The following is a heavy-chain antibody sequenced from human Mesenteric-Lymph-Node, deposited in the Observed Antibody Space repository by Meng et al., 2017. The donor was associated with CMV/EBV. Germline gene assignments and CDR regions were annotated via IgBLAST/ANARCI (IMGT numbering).Heavy chain of an antibody. D-gene: IGHD4-11*01. J-gene: IGHJ4*02. CDR3: ARVDGALQLVDY. V-gene: IGHV4-30-4*08. CDR1: GGSISSSSYY. CDR2: IYYSGST. Sequence: SETLSLTCTVSGGSISSSSYYWGWIRQPPGKGLEWIGYIYYSGSTYYNPSLKSRVTISVDTSKNQFSLKLSSVTAADTAVYYCARVDGALQLVDYWGQGTLVTVSS.